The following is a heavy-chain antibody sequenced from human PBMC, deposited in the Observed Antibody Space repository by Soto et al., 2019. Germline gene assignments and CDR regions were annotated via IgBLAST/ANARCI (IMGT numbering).Heavy chain of an antibody. J-gene: IGHJ2*01. CDR2: ISGGGDAT. Sequence: EVQLLESGGGLVQPGGSLRLSCATSGFTYSSYAMSWVRQAPGKGLEWVSGISGGGDATVYADSVKGRVTISRDNSKNTLYLQMNSLRAEDTALYYCAKKVSGKVTSGAYWYFDLWGRGTLVTVSS. D-gene: IGHD4-17*01. CDR3: AKKVSGKVTSGAYWYFDL. CDR1: GFTYSSYA. V-gene: IGHV3-23*01.